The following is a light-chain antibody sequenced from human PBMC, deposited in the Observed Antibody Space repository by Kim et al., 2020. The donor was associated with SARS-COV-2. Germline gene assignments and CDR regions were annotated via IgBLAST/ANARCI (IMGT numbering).Light chain of an antibody. V-gene: IGKV3-20*01. J-gene: IGKJ1*01. CDR2: GAS. CDR3: QQYSSSPAT. CDR1: QSVSSNY. Sequence: SPGERPTLSCRAGQSVSSNYLAWYQQKPGQAPRLLIYGASSRATGIPDRFSGSGSGTDFTLTITRLEPEDFAVYYCQQYSSSPATFGQGTKVDIK.